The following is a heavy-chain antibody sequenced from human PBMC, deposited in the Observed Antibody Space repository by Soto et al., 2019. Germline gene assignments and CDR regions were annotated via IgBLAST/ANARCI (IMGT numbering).Heavy chain of an antibody. J-gene: IGHJ6*02. CDR2: IIPIFGTA. V-gene: IGHV1-69*06. D-gene: IGHD6-13*01. CDR1: GGTFSSYA. Sequence: SVKVSCKASGGTFSSYAISWVRQAPGQGLEWMGGIIPIFGTANYAQKFQGRVTITADKSTSTAYMELSSLRSEDTDVYYCARETDHGSSSVLYGMDGWGQGTTVTVSS. CDR3: ARETDHGSSSVLYGMDG.